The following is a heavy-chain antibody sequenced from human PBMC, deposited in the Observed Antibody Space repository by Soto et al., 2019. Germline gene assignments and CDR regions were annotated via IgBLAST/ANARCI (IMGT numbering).Heavy chain of an antibody. Sequence: VASVKVSCKTSGYTFTDYYTHWVRQAPGQGLEWMGWMNPKSGGAYFAQKFQGRVTLTRDTSIGTAYIEVNSLTPDDTAVYFCTRENIENSDGLYDAFDIWGQGTTVTVSS. CDR1: GYTFTDYY. V-gene: IGHV1-2*02. J-gene: IGHJ3*02. D-gene: IGHD5-18*01. CDR3: TRENIENSDGLYDAFDI. CDR2: MNPKSGGA.